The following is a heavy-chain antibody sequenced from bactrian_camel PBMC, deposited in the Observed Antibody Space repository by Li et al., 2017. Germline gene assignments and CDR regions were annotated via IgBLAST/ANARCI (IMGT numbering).Heavy chain of an antibody. Sequence: HVQLVESGGGSVQAGGSLRLSCAASGYTDSDYCMGWFRQAPGKEREGVASIDTGGDTTYLPSVKGRFTVSKDNAKNTLYLQMNSLEPEDTGMYYCAADVGFAYNCEIALHSRGVRFDNEGQGTQVTVS. CDR1: GYTDSDYC. D-gene: IGHD1*01. V-gene: IGHV3S1*01. J-gene: IGHJ4*01. CDR2: IDTGGDTT.